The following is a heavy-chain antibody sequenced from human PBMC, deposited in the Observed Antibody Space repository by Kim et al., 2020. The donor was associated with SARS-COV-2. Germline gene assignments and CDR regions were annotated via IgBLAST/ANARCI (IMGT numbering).Heavy chain of an antibody. V-gene: IGHV4-59*04. CDR1: GDSISSYS. Sequence: SETLSLTCAVSGDSISSYSWSWIRQSPGKGPEWIAYMYYSGGAHYNPSLKSRATISVDTAKSLISLRLTSVTAADTATYYCARLLSLPGTFDNFDSWGQGTLVTVPS. CDR2: MYYSGGA. CDR3: ARLLSLPGTFDNFDS. J-gene: IGHJ5*01. D-gene: IGHD1-7*01.